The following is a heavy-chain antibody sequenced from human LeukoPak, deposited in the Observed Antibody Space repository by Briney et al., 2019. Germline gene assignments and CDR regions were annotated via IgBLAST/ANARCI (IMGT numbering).Heavy chain of an antibody. CDR3: ASHDAWRFEY. J-gene: IGHJ4*02. CDR1: GFTFDDYA. CDR2: ISWNSGSI. D-gene: IGHD1-1*01. Sequence: PGRSLRLSCAASGFTFDDYAMHWVRQAPGKGLEWVSGISWNSGSIGYADSLEGRFTISRDNAKNSLYLQMNSLGAEDTGVYYCASHDAWRFEYWGQGTQVTVSS. V-gene: IGHV3-9*01.